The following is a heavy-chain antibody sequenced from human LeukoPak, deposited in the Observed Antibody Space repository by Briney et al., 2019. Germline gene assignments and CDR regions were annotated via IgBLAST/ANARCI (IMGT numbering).Heavy chain of an antibody. CDR2: IISSSSYI. V-gene: IGHV3-21*01. Sequence: PGGSLRLSCAASGFTFSSYSMNWVRQAPGKGLEWVSSIISSSSYIYYAHSVKGRFTLSTDNAKHSVYLQMNSLRAEDTAVYYCARGESIAAPPATDDYWGQGTLVTVSS. J-gene: IGHJ4*02. CDR3: ARGESIAAPPATDDY. D-gene: IGHD6-6*01. CDR1: GFTFSSYS.